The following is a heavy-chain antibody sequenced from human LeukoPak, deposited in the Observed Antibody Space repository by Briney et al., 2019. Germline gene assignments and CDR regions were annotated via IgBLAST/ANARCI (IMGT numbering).Heavy chain of an antibody. D-gene: IGHD3-10*01. J-gene: IGHJ4*02. V-gene: IGHV4-39*07. Sequence: SETLSLTCTVSGGSIRSSYYYWGWIRQPPGKGLEWIGSIYDSGSTYYNPSLKSRVTISVDTSKNQFSLKLNSVTAADTAVYYCARGFPNFDYWGQGTLVTVSP. CDR1: GGSIRSSYYY. CDR2: IYDSGST. CDR3: ARGFPNFDY.